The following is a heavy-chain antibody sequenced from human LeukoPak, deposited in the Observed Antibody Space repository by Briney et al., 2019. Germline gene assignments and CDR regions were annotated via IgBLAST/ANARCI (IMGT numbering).Heavy chain of an antibody. D-gene: IGHD3-16*01. CDR2: IDDSGST. Sequence: SETLSLTFTVSGGSISSSSYYSGWIRQPPGKGLGWIESIDDSGSTYHNPSLKSRVTISVDTSKNQISLKLSSVTAADTAVYYCARGGASFDYWGQGTLVTVSS. V-gene: IGHV4-39*07. CDR1: GGSISSSSYY. CDR3: ARGGASFDY. J-gene: IGHJ4*02.